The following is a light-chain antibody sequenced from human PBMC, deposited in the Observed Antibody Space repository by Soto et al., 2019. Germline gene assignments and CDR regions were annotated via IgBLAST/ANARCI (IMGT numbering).Light chain of an antibody. CDR2: ATS. CDR3: QQTYTTPRT. Sequence: DTQMAQSPSSLSASVGDRISITCRASHTASNYVNWYQQKPGKAPTLLISATSTLQSGVPSRFSGSRSGTDFTLTITSLQPEDFAIYYCQQTYTTPRTFGQGTKVAIK. V-gene: IGKV1-39*01. J-gene: IGKJ1*01. CDR1: HTASNY.